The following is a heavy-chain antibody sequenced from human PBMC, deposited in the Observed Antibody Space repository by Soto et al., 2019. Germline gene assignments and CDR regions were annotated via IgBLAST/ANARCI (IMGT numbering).Heavy chain of an antibody. CDR1: GYTFTDHG. J-gene: IGHJ4*02. D-gene: IGHD2-15*01. Sequence: QVQLMQSGVEVKKPGASVKVSCKGSGYTFTDHGISWVRQAPGQGLEWMGWIIPNNGNTKNAPKFQGRVTMTTDTSNSRAYRELRRLRSDDTAVYQCARLSGVVVGDYWGQGPLVTVSS. CDR3: ARLSGVVVGDY. CDR2: IIPNNGNT. V-gene: IGHV1-18*01.